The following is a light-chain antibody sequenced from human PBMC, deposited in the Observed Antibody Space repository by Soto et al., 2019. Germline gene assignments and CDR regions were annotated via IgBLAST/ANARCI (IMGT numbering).Light chain of an antibody. CDR2: DVT. Sequence: QSALTQPASVSGSPGQSITISCTGTSSDIGGYNYVSWFQQHPGKVPKPVIYDVTNRPSGVSLRFSASKSGNTASLSISGLQAEDEADYYCCSYSSLTSSVLFGGGTKLTVL. CDR1: SSDIGGYNY. CDR3: CSYSSLTSSVL. J-gene: IGLJ2*01. V-gene: IGLV2-14*01.